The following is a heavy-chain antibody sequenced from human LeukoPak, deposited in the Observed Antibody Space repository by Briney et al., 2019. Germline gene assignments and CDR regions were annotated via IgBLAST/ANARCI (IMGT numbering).Heavy chain of an antibody. D-gene: IGHD2-2*01. CDR2: IRQDGSEK. J-gene: IGHJ5*02. Sequence: PGGSLRLSCAASGFTFSSYWMSWVRQAPGKGLEWVANIRQDGSEKYYVDSVKGRFTISRDNAKNSLYLQMNSLRAEDTAVYYCARDLGYCSSTSCYHWFDPWGQGTLVTVSS. V-gene: IGHV3-7*01. CDR1: GFTFSSYW. CDR3: ARDLGYCSSTSCYHWFDP.